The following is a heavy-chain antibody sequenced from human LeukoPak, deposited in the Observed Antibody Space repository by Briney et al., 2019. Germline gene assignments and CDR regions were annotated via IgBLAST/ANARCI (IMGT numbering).Heavy chain of an antibody. CDR3: VRDNRSYNFDY. Sequence: GGPLSFSCAASGFTFSGYWMHGVRQAPGKGLVGVSCIKSDGSFTSIADSAKGRFTISRDNAKNTVYLQMNSLRAEDTAVYYRVRDNRSYNFDYWGQGTLVTVSS. V-gene: IGHV3-74*01. D-gene: IGHD1-26*01. CDR2: IKSDGSFT. J-gene: IGHJ4*02. CDR1: GFTFSGYW.